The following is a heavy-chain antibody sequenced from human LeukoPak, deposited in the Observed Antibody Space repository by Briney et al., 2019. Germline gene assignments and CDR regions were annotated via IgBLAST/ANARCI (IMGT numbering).Heavy chain of an antibody. Sequence: ASVKVSCKASGYTFTDYYIHWVRQAPGQGLEWMGWINPNSGGTNYAQKFQGRVTMTRDTSISTAYMELSRLRSDDTAVYYCARAVYYDSSGYYPGGHYFDYWGQGTLVTVSS. J-gene: IGHJ4*02. CDR2: INPNSGGT. CDR1: GYTFTDYY. CDR3: ARAVYYDSSGYYPGGHYFDY. D-gene: IGHD3-22*01. V-gene: IGHV1-2*02.